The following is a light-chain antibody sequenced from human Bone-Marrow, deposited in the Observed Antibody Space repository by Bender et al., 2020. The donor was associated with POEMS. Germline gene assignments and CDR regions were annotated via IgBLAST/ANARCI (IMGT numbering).Light chain of an antibody. Sequence: QSALTQPRSVSGSPGQSVTISCTGTGSDVGTYNYVSWYQQHPDKAPKLIIYDVSKRPSGVPDRFSGSKSANTASVTISGLQADAEADYYCSSYTGSSTHYVFGTGTKVTVL. V-gene: IGLV2-11*01. J-gene: IGLJ1*01. CDR1: GSDVGTYNY. CDR3: SSYTGSSTHYV. CDR2: DVS.